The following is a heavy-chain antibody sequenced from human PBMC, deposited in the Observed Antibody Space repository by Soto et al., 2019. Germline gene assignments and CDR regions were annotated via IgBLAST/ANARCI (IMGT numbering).Heavy chain of an antibody. CDR2: IIPIFGTA. CDR1: GGTFSSYA. CDR3: ARGGRINQEYWFDP. Sequence: QVQLVQSGAEVKKPGSSVKVSCKASGGTFSSYAISWVRQAPGQGLEWRGGIIPIFGTANYAQKFQGRVTITADESTSTAYMELSSRRYEDTAVYYCARGGRINQEYWFDPWGQGPLVTVSS. V-gene: IGHV1-69*01. J-gene: IGHJ5*02.